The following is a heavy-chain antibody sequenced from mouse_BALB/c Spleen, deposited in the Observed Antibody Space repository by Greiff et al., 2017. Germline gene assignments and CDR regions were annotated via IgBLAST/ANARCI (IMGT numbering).Heavy chain of an antibody. J-gene: IGHJ4*01. V-gene: IGHV1-82*01. Sequence: QVQLQQSGPELVKPGASVKISCKASGYAFSSSWMNWVKQRPGQGLEWIGRIYPGDGDTNYNGKFKGKATLTADKSSSTAYMQLSSLTSVDSAVYFCARTIYDGYLYYAMDYWGQGTSVTVSS. D-gene: IGHD2-3*01. CDR2: IYPGDGDT. CDR3: ARTIYDGYLYYAMDY. CDR1: GYAFSSSW.